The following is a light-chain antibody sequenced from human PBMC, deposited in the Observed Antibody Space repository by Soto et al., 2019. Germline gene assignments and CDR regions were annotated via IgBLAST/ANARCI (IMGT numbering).Light chain of an antibody. V-gene: IGKV1-39*01. CDR3: QQSYSLSANI. CDR2: DAS. Sequence: DIQMTQSPSSLSASVGDTVAISCRASETIDTSLNWYQHKPGKAPTLLIYDASSLHRGVPSRFSGSRSGRDFTLTITRLQLEDFATYYCQQSYSLSANIFCQGTRLEI. J-gene: IGKJ2*01. CDR1: ETIDTS.